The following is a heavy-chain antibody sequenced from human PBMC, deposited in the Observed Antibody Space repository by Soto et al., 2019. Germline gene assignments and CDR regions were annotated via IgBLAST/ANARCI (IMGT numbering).Heavy chain of an antibody. CDR2: ISAYNGNT. Sequence: QVQLGQSGAEVKKPGASVKVSCKASGYTFTSYGISWVRQAPGQGLEWMGWISAYNGNTNYAQKLQGRVTMTTDTSTSTAYMELRSLRSDDTAVYYCARLADCSSTSCYAYYYYYYMDVWGKGTTVTVSS. J-gene: IGHJ6*03. CDR1: GYTFTSYG. D-gene: IGHD2-2*01. CDR3: ARLADCSSTSCYAYYYYYYMDV. V-gene: IGHV1-18*01.